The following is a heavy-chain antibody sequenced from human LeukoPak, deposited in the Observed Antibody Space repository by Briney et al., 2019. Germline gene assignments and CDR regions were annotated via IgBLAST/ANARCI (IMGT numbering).Heavy chain of an antibody. J-gene: IGHJ4*02. CDR1: EGTFSSYA. CDR2: IIPILGIA. Sequence: ASVKVSCKASEGTFSSYAISWVRQAPGQGLEWMGRIIPILGIANYAQKFQGRVTITADTSTNTAYMEMSRLRSDDTDVYYCAREDCISTSCYTPGAAAGSNWGQGTLVTVSS. D-gene: IGHD2-2*02. CDR3: AREDCISTSCYTPGAAAGSN. V-gene: IGHV1-69*04.